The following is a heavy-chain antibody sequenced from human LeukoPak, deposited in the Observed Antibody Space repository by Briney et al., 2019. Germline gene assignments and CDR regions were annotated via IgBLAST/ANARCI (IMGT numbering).Heavy chain of an antibody. CDR1: GYTFTSYG. J-gene: IGHJ5*02. CDR3: ARVADPSKYQLLTSRSTWFDP. Sequence: ASVKVSCKASGYTFTSYGISWVRQAPGQGLEWMGWIGAYNGNTNYAQKLQGRVTMTTDTSTSTAYMELRSLRSDDTAVYYCARVADPSKYQLLTSRSTWFDPWGQGTLVTVSS. D-gene: IGHD2-2*01. CDR2: IGAYNGNT. V-gene: IGHV1-18*01.